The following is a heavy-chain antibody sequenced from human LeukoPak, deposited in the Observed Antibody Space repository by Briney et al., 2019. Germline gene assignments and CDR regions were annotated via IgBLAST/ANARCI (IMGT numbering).Heavy chain of an antibody. Sequence: SVKVSCKASGGIFSSYAISWVRQAPGQGLEWMGGIIPIFGTANYAQKFQGRVTITADESTSTAYMELSSLRSEDTAVYYCASRGYSPNYYYYGMDVWGQGTTVTVSS. CDR2: IIPIFGTA. CDR1: GGIFSSYA. CDR3: ASRGYSPNYYYYGMDV. V-gene: IGHV1-69*01. J-gene: IGHJ6*02. D-gene: IGHD2-15*01.